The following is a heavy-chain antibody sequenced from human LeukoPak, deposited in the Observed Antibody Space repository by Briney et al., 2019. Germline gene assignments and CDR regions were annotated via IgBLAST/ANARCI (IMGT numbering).Heavy chain of an antibody. Sequence: GGSLRLSCAASGFTFDDYAMHWVRQAPGKGLEWVSGISWNSGSIGYADSVKGRFTISRDNAKNSLYLQMNSLRAEDTAVYYCARDHGYYYGSGSYYPQPFDYWGQGTLVTVSS. CDR2: ISWNSGSI. J-gene: IGHJ4*02. CDR3: ARDHGYYYGSGSYYPQPFDY. CDR1: GFTFDDYA. D-gene: IGHD3-10*01. V-gene: IGHV3-9*01.